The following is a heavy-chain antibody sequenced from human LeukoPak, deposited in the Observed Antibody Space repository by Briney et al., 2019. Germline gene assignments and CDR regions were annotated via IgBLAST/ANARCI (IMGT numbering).Heavy chain of an antibody. J-gene: IGHJ4*02. CDR1: GFTFSSYY. CDR3: AKKFGSGSYYFDY. Sequence: PGGSLRLSCAASGFTFSSYYIHWVRQAPGKGLEWVSGISSSGGSTYYADSVKGRFTISRDNSKNTLYLQMNSLRAEDTAVYYCAKKFGSGSYYFDYWGQGTLVTVSS. CDR2: ISSSGGST. V-gene: IGHV3-23*01. D-gene: IGHD3-10*01.